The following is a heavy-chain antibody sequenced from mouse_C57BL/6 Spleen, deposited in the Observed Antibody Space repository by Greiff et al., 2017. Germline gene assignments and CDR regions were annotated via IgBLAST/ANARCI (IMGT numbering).Heavy chain of an antibody. J-gene: IGHJ4*01. Sequence: VQLQQSGPELVKPGASVKIPCKASGYTFTDYNMDWVKQSHGKSLEWIGDINPNNGGTIYNQKFKGKATLTVDKSSSTAYMELRSLTSEDTAVYYCARGGNYVPYAMDYWGQGTSVTVSS. CDR1: GYTFTDYN. CDR2: INPNNGGT. CDR3: ARGGNYVPYAMDY. V-gene: IGHV1-18*01. D-gene: IGHD2-1*01.